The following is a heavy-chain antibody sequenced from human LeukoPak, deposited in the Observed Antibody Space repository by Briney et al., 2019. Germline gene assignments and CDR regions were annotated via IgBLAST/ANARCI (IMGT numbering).Heavy chain of an antibody. J-gene: IGHJ4*02. CDR3: ARDWAVAGMGTPYYFDY. V-gene: IGHV3-33*01. D-gene: IGHD6-19*01. Sequence: GGTLRLSCAASGFTFSSYGIHWVRQAPGKGLERVAVIWYDGSNEYYADSVKGRFTISRDNSKNTLYLQMNSLRAEDTAVYYCARDWAVAGMGTPYYFDYWGQGTLVTVSS. CDR1: GFTFSSYG. CDR2: IWYDGSNE.